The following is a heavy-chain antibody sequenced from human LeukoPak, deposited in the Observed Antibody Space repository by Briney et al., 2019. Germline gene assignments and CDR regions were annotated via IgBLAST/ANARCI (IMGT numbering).Heavy chain of an antibody. D-gene: IGHD1-26*01. J-gene: IGHJ2*01. Sequence: SETLSLTCTVSGGSFSSGGYYWRWIRQHPGKGLEWIGYIYYSGSTYYNPSLKSRVTISVDTSKNQFSLKLSSVTAADTAVYYCASGGNWYFDLWGRGTLVTVSS. CDR1: GGSFSSGGYY. V-gene: IGHV4-31*03. CDR3: ASGGNWYFDL. CDR2: IYYSGST.